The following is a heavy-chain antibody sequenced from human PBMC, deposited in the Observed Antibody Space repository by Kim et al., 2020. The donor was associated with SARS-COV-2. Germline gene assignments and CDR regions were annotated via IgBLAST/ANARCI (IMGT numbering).Heavy chain of an antibody. D-gene: IGHD3-22*01. CDR3: TKGGDSSGYYYGWFDP. V-gene: IGHV1-46*01. CDR1: GYTFTSYY. J-gene: IGHJ5*02. CDR2: INPSGGST. Sequence: ASVKVSCKASGYTFTSYYMHWVRQAPGQGLEWMGIINPSGGSTSYAQKFQGRVTMTRDTSTSTVYMELSSPRSEDTAVYYCTKGGDSSGYYYGWFDPWGQGTLVTVSS.